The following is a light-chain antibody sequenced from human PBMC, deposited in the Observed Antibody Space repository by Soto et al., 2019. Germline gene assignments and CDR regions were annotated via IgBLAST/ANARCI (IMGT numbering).Light chain of an antibody. CDR3: QQSYSTPSIT. V-gene: IGKV1-39*01. J-gene: IGKJ5*01. CDR2: AAS. Sequence: DLQMTQSPSSLSASVVDRVTIPCRASQSISSYLNWYQQKPGKAPKLLIYAASSLQSGVPSRFSGSGSGTDFTLTISSLQPEDFATYYCQQSYSTPSITFGQGTRLEIK. CDR1: QSISSY.